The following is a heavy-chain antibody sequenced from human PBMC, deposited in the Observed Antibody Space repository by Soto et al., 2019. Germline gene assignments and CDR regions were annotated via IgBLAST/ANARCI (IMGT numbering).Heavy chain of an antibody. Sequence: PSETLSLTCTVSGASITTYYWSWIRQPPGTGLEWIGEINHSGSTNYNPSLKSRVTISVDTSKNQFSLKLTSVTAADTALYYCARDKITGLFDYWGQGTLVTVSS. CDR3: ARDKITGLFDY. CDR1: GASITTYY. CDR2: INHSGST. D-gene: IGHD2-8*02. V-gene: IGHV4-34*01. J-gene: IGHJ4*02.